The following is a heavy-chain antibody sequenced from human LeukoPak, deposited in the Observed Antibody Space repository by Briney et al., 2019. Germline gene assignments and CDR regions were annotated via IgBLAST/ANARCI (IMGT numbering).Heavy chain of an antibody. V-gene: IGHV3-23*01. D-gene: IGHD1-26*01. CDR1: GFTFSSHS. CDR2: ISGSGGGT. CDR3: VKDLGRYRNNCFDY. J-gene: IGHJ4*02. Sequence: PGGSLRLSCVASGFTFSSHSMNWVRQAPEKGLEWVSTISGSGGGTYYAGSVKGRFTISRDDSKNTLYLQMNSLRAEDTAVYYCVKDLGRYRNNCFDYWGQGTLVTVSS.